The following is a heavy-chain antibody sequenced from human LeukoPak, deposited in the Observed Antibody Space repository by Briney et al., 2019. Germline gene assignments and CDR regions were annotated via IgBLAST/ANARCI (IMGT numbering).Heavy chain of an antibody. J-gene: IGHJ4*02. D-gene: IGHD1/OR15-1a*01. CDR1: FGSIRDYY. CDR2: IYNSGTT. V-gene: IGHV4-59*01. CDR3: ARGNKYPGVFDY. Sequence: PSETLSLTCSVSFGSIRDYYWSWIRQPPGKGLEWIGYIYNSGTTSYNPSLKGQVTISVDTSKNQFSLKLSFVTAADTAVYYCARGNKYPGVFDYWGQGTLVTVSS.